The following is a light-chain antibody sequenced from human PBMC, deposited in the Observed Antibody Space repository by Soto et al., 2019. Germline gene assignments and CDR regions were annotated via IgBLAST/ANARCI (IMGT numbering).Light chain of an antibody. CDR2: GTS. Sequence: EIVLTQSPGTLSLSPGERATLSCRASQTITNTYLAWYQQRPGQAPRLLIYGTSNRATGIPDRFSGSGSATDFTLTISRLQPDDFAVYYCQQYHSSPLTFGGGTKVEIK. V-gene: IGKV3-20*01. CDR1: QTITNTY. CDR3: QQYHSSPLT. J-gene: IGKJ4*01.